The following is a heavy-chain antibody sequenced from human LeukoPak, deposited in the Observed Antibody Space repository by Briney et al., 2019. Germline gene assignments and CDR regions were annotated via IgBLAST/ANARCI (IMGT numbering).Heavy chain of an antibody. CDR1: GYTFTGYY. Sequence: ASVKVSCKASGYTFTGYYMHWVRQAPGQGLEWMGWINPNSGGTNYAQKFRGRVTMTRDTSISTAYMELSRLRSDDTAVYYCARIEGNHKYYYDSSGYPNWGQGTLVTVSS. CDR2: INPNSGGT. CDR3: ARIEGNHKYYYDSSGYPN. J-gene: IGHJ4*02. V-gene: IGHV1-2*02. D-gene: IGHD3-22*01.